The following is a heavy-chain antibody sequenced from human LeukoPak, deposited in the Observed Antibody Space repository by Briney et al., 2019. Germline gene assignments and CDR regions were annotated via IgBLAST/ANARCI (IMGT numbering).Heavy chain of an antibody. Sequence: PGGSLRLSCAASGFTFSSYAMSWVRQAPGKGLEWVSAISGSGGSTYYADSVKGRFTISRDNSKNTLYLQMNSLRAEDTAVYYWAKDRPGYYYDSSGIMGYWGQGTLVTVSS. D-gene: IGHD3-22*01. CDR3: AKDRPGYYYDSSGIMGY. V-gene: IGHV3-23*01. CDR1: GFTFSSYA. CDR2: ISGSGGST. J-gene: IGHJ4*02.